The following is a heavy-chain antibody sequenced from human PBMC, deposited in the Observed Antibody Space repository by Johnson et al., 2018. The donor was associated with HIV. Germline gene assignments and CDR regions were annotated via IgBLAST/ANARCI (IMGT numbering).Heavy chain of an antibody. CDR2: ISYDGNNK. J-gene: IGHJ3*02. CDR3: AKDTTSSSPWGAFDI. D-gene: IGHD6-6*01. CDR1: GFTFSSYA. V-gene: IGHV3-30*04. Sequence: QVQLVESGGGVVQPGRSLRLSCAASGFTFSSYALHLVRQAPGKGLEWVAVISYDGNNKYCADSVKGRFTISRDNAKNSLYLQMNSLRAEDTALYYCAKDTTSSSPWGAFDIWGQGTMVTVSS.